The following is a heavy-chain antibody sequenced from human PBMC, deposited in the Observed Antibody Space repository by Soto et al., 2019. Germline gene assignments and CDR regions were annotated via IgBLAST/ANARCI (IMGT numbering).Heavy chain of an antibody. CDR3: ARDSVVIIPAANWFDP. Sequence: SCKASGYTFSSYGMHWVRQAPGKGLEWVAVIWYDGSNKYYADSVKGRFTIIRDNSKNTLYLQMNSLRAEDTAVYYCARDSVVIIPAANWFDPWGQGTLVTVSS. V-gene: IGHV3-33*01. J-gene: IGHJ5*02. D-gene: IGHD2-2*01. CDR1: GYTFSSYG. CDR2: IWYDGSNK.